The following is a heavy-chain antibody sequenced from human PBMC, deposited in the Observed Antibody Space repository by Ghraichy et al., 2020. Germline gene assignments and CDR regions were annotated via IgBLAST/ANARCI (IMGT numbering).Heavy chain of an antibody. D-gene: IGHD4-11*01. CDR2: ISGSAGST. Sequence: GGSLRLSCAASGFTFSNYAMTWVRQAPGKGLEWVSVISGSAGSTYYADSVKGRFTISRDNSKNMLYLQMNSLRAADTALYYCATTGSYSHGCWGQGTLVTVSS. V-gene: IGHV3-23*01. CDR3: ATTGSYSHGC. J-gene: IGHJ4*02. CDR1: GFTFSNYA.